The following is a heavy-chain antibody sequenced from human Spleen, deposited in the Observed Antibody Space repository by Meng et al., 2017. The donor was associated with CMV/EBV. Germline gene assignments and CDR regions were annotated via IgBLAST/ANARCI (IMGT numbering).Heavy chain of an antibody. J-gene: IGHJ4*02. D-gene: IGHD6-13*01. V-gene: IGHV3-11*01. Sequence: GESLKISCAASGFSLEDYAMSWVRQAPGKGLEWVSYISSSGSTIYYADSVKGRFTISRDNAKNSLYLQMNSLRAEDTAVYYCARVERQQLVFDYWGQGTLVTVSS. CDR2: ISSSGSTI. CDR3: ARVERQQLVFDY. CDR1: GFSLEDYA.